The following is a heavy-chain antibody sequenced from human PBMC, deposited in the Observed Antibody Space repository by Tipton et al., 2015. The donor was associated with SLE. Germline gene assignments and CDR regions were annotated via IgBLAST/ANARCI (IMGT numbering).Heavy chain of an antibody. J-gene: IGHJ3*01. CDR3: AREALYRSTIPVAVHF. CDR2: VSISGNT. D-gene: IGHD5-24*01. V-gene: IGHV4-4*07. Sequence: TLSLTCPVSGDSSSSYYWSWIRQPAGRGLEWMGRVSISGNTNYTPSLKSRVTMSLDTSKNQLSLELTSVTAADTAVYYCAREALYRSTIPVAVHFWGQGTSVTVSS. CDR1: GDSSSSYY.